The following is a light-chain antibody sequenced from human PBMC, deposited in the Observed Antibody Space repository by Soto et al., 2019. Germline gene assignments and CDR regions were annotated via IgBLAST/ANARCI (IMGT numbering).Light chain of an antibody. CDR3: QQFNSYPIT. CDR1: QDIRGA. Sequence: AIQLTQSPSSLSASVGDRVTITCRASQDIRGALAWYQQKPGKDPTILIYDVSTLESGVPSRFSGSSSGTDFTLTISSLQPVDFATYYCQQFNSYPITFGQGTRLEIK. CDR2: DVS. V-gene: IGKV1-13*02. J-gene: IGKJ5*01.